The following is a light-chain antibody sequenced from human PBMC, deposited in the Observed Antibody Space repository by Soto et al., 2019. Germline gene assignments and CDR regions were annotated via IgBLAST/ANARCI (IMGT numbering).Light chain of an antibody. J-gene: IGLJ2*01. CDR1: SSNIGAGYD. CDR3: QSYDSSLSGSGVV. Sequence: QSVLTQPPSVSGAPGQRVTISCTGSSSNIGAGYDVHWYQQLPGTAPKLLIYGNSNRPSGVPDRFSGSKSGTSASLAITGLQPEDEADYYCQSYDSSLSGSGVVFGGGTKVTVL. V-gene: IGLV1-40*01. CDR2: GNS.